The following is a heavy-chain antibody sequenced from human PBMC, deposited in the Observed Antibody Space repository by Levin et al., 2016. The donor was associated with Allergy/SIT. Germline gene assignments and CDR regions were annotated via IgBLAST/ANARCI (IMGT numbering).Heavy chain of an antibody. J-gene: IGHJ6*02. CDR3: ARLKGDSSSWYWTEYYYYGMDV. V-gene: IGHV4-59*08. D-gene: IGHD6-13*01. CDR1: SGSISSYY. CDR2: IYYSGST. Sequence: SETLSLTCTVSSGSISSYYWSWIRQPPGKGLEWIGNIYYSGSTNCNPSLKSRVTISVDTSKNQFSLKLSSVTAADTAVYYCARLKGDSSSWYWTEYYYYGMDVWGQGTTVTVSS.